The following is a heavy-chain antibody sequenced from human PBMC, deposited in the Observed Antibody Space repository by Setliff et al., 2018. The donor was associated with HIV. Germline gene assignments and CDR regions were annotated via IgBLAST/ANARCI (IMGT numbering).Heavy chain of an antibody. J-gene: IGHJ3*02. CDR1: GGSISSGSYY. Sequence: PSETLSLTCTVSGGSISSGSYYWSWIRQPAGKGLEWIGHIYTSGSTNYNPSLKSRVTISVDTSKNQFSLRLTSVTAADTATYYCASFVGATGGYIWGQGTKVTVS. CDR3: ASFVGATGGYI. V-gene: IGHV4-61*09. D-gene: IGHD1-26*01. CDR2: IYTSGST.